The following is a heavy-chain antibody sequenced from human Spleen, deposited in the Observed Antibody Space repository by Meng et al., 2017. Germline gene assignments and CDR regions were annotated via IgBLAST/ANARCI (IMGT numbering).Heavy chain of an antibody. CDR2: IRAKPYGATT. Sequence: GESLKISCTASGFTFGDYAMSWFRQAPGKGLEWVGFIRAKPYGATTEYAASVKGRFTISRDDSKSTAYLQMNSLKTEDTAVYFCARGLVVRGLSAGYWGQGTLVTVSS. CDR3: ARGLVVRGLSAGY. CDR1: GFTFGDYA. D-gene: IGHD3-10*01. J-gene: IGHJ4*02. V-gene: IGHV3-49*03.